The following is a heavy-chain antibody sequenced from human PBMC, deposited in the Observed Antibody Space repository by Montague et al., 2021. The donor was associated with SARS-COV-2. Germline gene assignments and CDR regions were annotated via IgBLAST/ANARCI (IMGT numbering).Heavy chain of an antibody. CDR1: GGPLSGSSDY. CDR2: VDYSGNT. V-gene: IGHV4-39*01. J-gene: IGHJ4*02. Sequence: SETLSLTCTVTGGPLSGSSDYWGWIRQSPGKGLEWIASVDYSGNTYYXXSLKSRLTISVDTSKNQFSLKLNSVTAADTALYYCARREYSYGWGDWGQGTLVTVSS. CDR3: ARREYSYGWGD. D-gene: IGHD5-18*01.